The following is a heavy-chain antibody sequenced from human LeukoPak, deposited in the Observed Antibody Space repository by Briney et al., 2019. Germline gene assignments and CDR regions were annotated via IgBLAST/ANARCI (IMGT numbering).Heavy chain of an antibody. CDR3: ARDFGTTGWHTFDY. J-gene: IGHJ4*02. CDR1: GDSVSSKNGA. V-gene: IGHV6-1*01. Sequence: SQTLSLTCVVSGDSVSSKNGAWNWIRQSPSRGLEWLGRTYYRSKWYIDYAESMEGRMTISQDTSKNQYSLHLNSVTPDGTAVYYCARDFGTTGWHTFDYWGQGTLATVSS. CDR2: TYYRSKWYI. D-gene: IGHD6-19*01.